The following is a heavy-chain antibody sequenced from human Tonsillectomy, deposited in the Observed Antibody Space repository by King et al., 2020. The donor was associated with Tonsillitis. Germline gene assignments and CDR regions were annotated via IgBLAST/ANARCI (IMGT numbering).Heavy chain of an antibody. CDR3: VKGSGSSWELGAFDI. D-gene: IGHD3-10*01. V-gene: IGHV3-64D*06. CDR1: GFTFSSYA. CDR2: IGSTGGST. Sequence: VQLVESGGGLVQPGGSLRLSCSASGFTFSSYAIHWVRQAPGKGLEYVSPIGSTGGSTYYADSVKGRFTISRDNSKNTLSLQMSSLRAEDTAVYYCVKGSGSSWELGAFDIWGQGTMVTVSS. J-gene: IGHJ3*02.